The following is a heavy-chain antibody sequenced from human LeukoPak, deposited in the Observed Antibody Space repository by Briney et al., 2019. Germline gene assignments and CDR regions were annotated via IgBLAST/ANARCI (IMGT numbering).Heavy chain of an antibody. CDR1: GYTFTGFY. CDR2: INPNRCSK. V-gene: IGHV1-2*02. Sequence: ASVKVSCKASGYTFTGFYLHWVGQAPGQGLAWMGWINPNRCSKHHAQNFQGRVNMTMNPSINPAYMEPSRLSPDDPAMYYFARDRYYYYMDVWGKGTTVTVSS. J-gene: IGHJ6*03. CDR3: ARDRYYYYMDV.